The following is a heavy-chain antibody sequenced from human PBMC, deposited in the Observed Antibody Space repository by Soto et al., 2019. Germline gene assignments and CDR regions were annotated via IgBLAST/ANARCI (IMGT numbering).Heavy chain of an antibody. D-gene: IGHD3-10*01. J-gene: IGHJ3*02. CDR1: GGSFSGYY. Sequence: SETLSLTCAVYGGSFSGYYWSWIRQPPGKGLEWIWEINHSGSTNYNPSLKIRVTISVYTSKNQFSLKLSSVTAADTAVYYCARGSASWVGSGAFDIWGQGTMVTVSS. V-gene: IGHV4-34*01. CDR3: ARGSASWVGSGAFDI. CDR2: INHSGST.